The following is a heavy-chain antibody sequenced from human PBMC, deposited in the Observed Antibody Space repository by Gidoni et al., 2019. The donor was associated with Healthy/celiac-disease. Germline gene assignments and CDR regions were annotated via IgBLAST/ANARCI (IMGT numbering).Heavy chain of an antibody. Sequence: SFSGSSWSWIRPPPGKGLEWIGEINHNGRTNYNPSLKRRVTISVDTSKKQFSLKLSSLTAADTAVYYCARESPLMVYAIRETGVRGYYYYYMDVWGKGTTVTVSS. D-gene: IGHD2-8*01. CDR3: ARESPLMVYAIRETGVRGYYYYYMDV. CDR1: SFSGSS. V-gene: IGHV4-34*01. CDR2: INHNGRT. J-gene: IGHJ6*03.